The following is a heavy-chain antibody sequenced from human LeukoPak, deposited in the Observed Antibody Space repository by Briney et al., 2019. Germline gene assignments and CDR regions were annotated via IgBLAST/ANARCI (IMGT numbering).Heavy chain of an antibody. D-gene: IGHD1-14*01. J-gene: IGHJ4*02. CDR1: GFTFSSYS. V-gene: IGHV3-21*01. Sequence: PGGSLRLSCAASGFTFSSYSMNWVRQAPGKGLEWVSSISSSSSYIYYADSVKGRFTNSRDNAKNSLYLQMNSLRAEDTAVYYCARVLWGLGEPGYFDYWGQGTLVTVSS. CDR3: ARVLWGLGEPGYFDY. CDR2: ISSSSSYI.